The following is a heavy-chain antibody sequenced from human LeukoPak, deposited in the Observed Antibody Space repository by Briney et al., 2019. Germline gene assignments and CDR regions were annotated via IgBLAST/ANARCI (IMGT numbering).Heavy chain of an antibody. CDR3: ASRSYQSRQPSYNFDY. D-gene: IGHD2-2*01. J-gene: IGHJ4*02. CDR1: GFSFSSYG. Sequence: GGSLRLSCAASGFSFSSYGMSWVRQAPGKGLEWVSTLGLRGSTYYAESVNGRFTISRDNSKNTLYLQMNGLRGDDTAVYYCASRSYQSRQPSYNFDYWGQGTLVTVSS. CDR2: LGLRGST. V-gene: IGHV3-23*01.